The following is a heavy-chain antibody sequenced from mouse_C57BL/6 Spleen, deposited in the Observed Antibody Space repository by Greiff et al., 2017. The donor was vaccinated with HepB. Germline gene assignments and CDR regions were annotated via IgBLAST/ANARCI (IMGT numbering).Heavy chain of an antibody. Sequence: VQLVESGAELVKPGASVKISCKASGYAFSSYWMNWVKQRPGKGLEWIGQIYPGDGDTNYNGKFKGKATLTADKSSSTAYMQLSSLTSEDSAVYFCARGVDSSGYGYYFDYWGQGTTLTVSS. CDR3: ARGVDSSGYGYYFDY. V-gene: IGHV1-80*01. CDR2: IYPGDGDT. CDR1: GYAFSSYW. J-gene: IGHJ2*01. D-gene: IGHD3-2*02.